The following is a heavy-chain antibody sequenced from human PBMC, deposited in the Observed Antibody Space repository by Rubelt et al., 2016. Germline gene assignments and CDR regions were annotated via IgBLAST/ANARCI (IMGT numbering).Heavy chain of an antibody. D-gene: IGHD4-17*01. CDR3: ASNYGDYYYYGMDV. CDR2: IYYSGCT. V-gene: IGHV4-61*05. Sequence: QLQLQESGPGLVKPSETLSLTCTVSGGSISSSSYYWGWIRQPPGKGLEGIGYIYYSGCTNYNPSLNGRVTRSVDTSKNQFSLKLSSVTAADTAVYYCASNYGDYYYYGMDVWGQGTTVTVSS. J-gene: IGHJ6*02. CDR1: GGSISSSSYY.